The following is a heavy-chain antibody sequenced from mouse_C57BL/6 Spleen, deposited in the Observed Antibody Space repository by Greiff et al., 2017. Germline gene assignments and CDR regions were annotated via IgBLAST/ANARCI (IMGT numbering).Heavy chain of an antibody. Sequence: QVQLQQPGAELVRPGSSVKLSCKASGYTFTSYWMHWVKQRPIQGLEWIGNIDPSDSETHYNQKFKDKATLTVDKSSSTAYMQLSSLTSEDAAVSYCARANTGYGSSQYYAVDDWGQGTTVTVSS. CDR1: GYTFTSYW. V-gene: IGHV1-52*01. J-gene: IGHJ4*01. D-gene: IGHD1-1*01. CDR2: IDPSDSET. CDR3: ARANTGYGSSQYYAVDD.